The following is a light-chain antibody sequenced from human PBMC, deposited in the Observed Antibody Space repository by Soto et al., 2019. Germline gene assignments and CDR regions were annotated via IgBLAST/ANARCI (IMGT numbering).Light chain of an antibody. V-gene: IGLV1-47*02. CDR3: AAWDDRLSGRV. CDR1: TSNIGRNY. J-gene: IGLJ1*01. Sequence: VLTQPPSASGTPGQRVTISCSGTTSNIGRNYVYWYHQVPGAAPRLLIYSNDHRPSWVPDRFSGSKSGDSASLVISGLRSEDEGDYYCAAWDDRLSGRVFGTGTKLTVL. CDR2: SND.